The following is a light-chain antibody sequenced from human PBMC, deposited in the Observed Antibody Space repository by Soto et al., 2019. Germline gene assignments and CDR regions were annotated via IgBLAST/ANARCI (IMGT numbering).Light chain of an antibody. J-gene: IGLJ2*01. CDR3: SSYTSSSTLAV. V-gene: IGLV2-14*01. CDR2: DVS. Sequence: QSVLTQPASVSGSPGQSITISCTGTSSDVGGYNYVSWYQQHPGKAPKVMIYDVSNRPSGVSNRFSGSKSGNMASLTISGLQAEDEADYYCSSYTSSSTLAVFGGGTKVTVL. CDR1: SSDVGGYNY.